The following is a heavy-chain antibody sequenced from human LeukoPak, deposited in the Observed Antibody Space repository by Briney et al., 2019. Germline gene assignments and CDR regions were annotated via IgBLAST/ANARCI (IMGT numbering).Heavy chain of an antibody. V-gene: IGHV3-15*01. CDR1: GLTFNNAW. CDR2: IRSRSAGGTK. J-gene: IGHJ4*02. D-gene: IGHD2-15*01. CDR3: STGGGTHDY. Sequence: GGSLRLSCAPSGLTFNNAWMRWVRQAPGGGLEWVGRIRSRSAGGTKDYGAPVKGRFNISRDDSKNTLYLQMNSLKTEDTAVYYCSTGGGTHDYWGQGTLVTVSS.